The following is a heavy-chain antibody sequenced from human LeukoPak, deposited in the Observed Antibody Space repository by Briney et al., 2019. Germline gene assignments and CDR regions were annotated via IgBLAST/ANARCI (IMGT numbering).Heavy chain of an antibody. CDR1: GYSFLDYR. D-gene: IGHD2-2*02. J-gene: IGHJ6*02. CDR3: ARFGIRDCISNTKCYTSFFYYGMDV. V-gene: IGHV5-51*01. Sequence: KPGESLKISCKGSGYSFLDYRIGWVRQMPGKGPELMGLISPHDSDIKYSPSFQGQVTISVDKSISSAYVQWGSLKASDTAMYYCARFGIRDCISNTKCYTSFFYYGMDVWGQGTTVTVSS. CDR2: ISPHDSDI.